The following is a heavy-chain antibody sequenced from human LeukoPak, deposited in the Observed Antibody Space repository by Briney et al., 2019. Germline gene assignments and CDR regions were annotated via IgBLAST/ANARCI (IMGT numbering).Heavy chain of an antibody. D-gene: IGHD3-22*01. J-gene: IGHJ4*02. V-gene: IGHV1-8*01. CDR1: GYTFTSYD. CDR2: MNPNSGNT. Sequence: ASVKVSCTASGYTFTSYDINWVRQAPGQGLEWMGWMNPNSGNTDYAQTFKGRVTMTRNTSISTPYMQLSSLRSEDTAVYYCQNTYYYDSSGYPSPIWGQGTLVTVSS. CDR3: QNTYYYDSSGYPSPI.